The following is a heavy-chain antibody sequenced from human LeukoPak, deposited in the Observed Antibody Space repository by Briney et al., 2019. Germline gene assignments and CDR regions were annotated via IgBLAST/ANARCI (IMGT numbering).Heavy chain of an antibody. V-gene: IGHV3-30*02. J-gene: IGHJ4*02. CDR2: IRDDGSNK. CDR3: AKGPPYSGTYKGYFDY. D-gene: IGHD1-26*01. Sequence: PGGSLRLSCAASGFTFSTCGMHWVRQAPGKGLEWVAFIRDDGSNKYYADSVKGRFTISRDNSKNTLYLQMNSLRAEDTAVYYCAKGPPYSGTYKGYFDYWGQGTLVTVSS. CDR1: GFTFSTCG.